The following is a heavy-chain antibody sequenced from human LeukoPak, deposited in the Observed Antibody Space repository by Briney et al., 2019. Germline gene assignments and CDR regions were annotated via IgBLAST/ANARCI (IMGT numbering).Heavy chain of an antibody. D-gene: IGHD3-3*01. CDR2: IYYSGST. V-gene: IGHV4-59*01. CDR3: ARGGRFLEWPHGAFDI. CDR1: GGSISSYY. Sequence: SETLSLTCTVSGGSISSYYWSWIRQPPGKGLEWIGYIYYSGSTNYNPSLKSRVTISVDTSKNQFSLKLSSVTAADTAVYYCARGGRFLEWPHGAFDIWGQGTMVTVSS. J-gene: IGHJ3*02.